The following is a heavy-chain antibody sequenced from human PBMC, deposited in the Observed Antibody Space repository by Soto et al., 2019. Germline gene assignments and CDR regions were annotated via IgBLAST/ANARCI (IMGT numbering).Heavy chain of an antibody. CDR3: ARLWRDWGDAYDL. CDR1: GGPFGNSA. V-gene: IGHV1-69*01. J-gene: IGHJ3*01. Sequence: QVQLVQSGADVKKPGSSVRVSCKTSGGPFGNSAISWVRQAPAQRLEWIGEIIPVFDKANYAQNFQGRLTITADDSTATVLMQLSSLRSEDTAVYFCARLWRDWGDAYDLWGQGTLVTVSS. D-gene: IGHD3-10*01. CDR2: IIPVFDKA.